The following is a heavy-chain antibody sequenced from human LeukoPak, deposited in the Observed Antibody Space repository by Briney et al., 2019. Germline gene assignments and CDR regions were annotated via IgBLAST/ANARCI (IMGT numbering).Heavy chain of an antibody. CDR3: ARGLRTNGD. Sequence: SETLSLTCAVYGGSFSGYYWSWIRQPPGKGLEWIGEINHSGSTNYNPSRKSRVTISVDTSRNQFSLKLSSVTAADTAVYYCARGLRTNGDWGQGTLVTVSS. D-gene: IGHD2-8*01. V-gene: IGHV4-34*01. CDR2: INHSGST. J-gene: IGHJ4*02. CDR1: GGSFSGYY.